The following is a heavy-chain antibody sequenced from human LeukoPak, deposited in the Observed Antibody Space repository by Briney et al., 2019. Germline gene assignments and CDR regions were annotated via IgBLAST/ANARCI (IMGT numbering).Heavy chain of an antibody. CDR3: ARAYYDILTGQYSDAFDI. V-gene: IGHV4-34*01. CDR2: INHSGST. Sequence: SETLSLTCAVYGGSFSGYYWSWIRQPPGKGLEWIGEINHSGSTNYNPSLKSRATISVDTSKNQFSLKLSSVTAADTAVYYCARAYYDILTGQYSDAFDIWGQGTMVTVSS. CDR1: GGSFSGYY. D-gene: IGHD3-9*01. J-gene: IGHJ3*02.